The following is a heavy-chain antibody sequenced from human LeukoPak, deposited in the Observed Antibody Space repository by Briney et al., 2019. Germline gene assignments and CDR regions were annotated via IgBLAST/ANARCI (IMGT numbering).Heavy chain of an antibody. J-gene: IGHJ4*02. CDR1: GFTFSSYA. V-gene: IGHV3-23*01. D-gene: IGHD3-22*01. Sequence: GGSLRLSCAASGFTFSSYAMSWVRQAPGKGLEWVSAISGSGGSTYYADSVKGRFTISRDNSKNTLYLQMNSLRVEDTAVYYCAKGTMDGGQYYYDSSGGQGTLVTVPS. CDR3: AKGTMDGGQYYYDSS. CDR2: ISGSGGST.